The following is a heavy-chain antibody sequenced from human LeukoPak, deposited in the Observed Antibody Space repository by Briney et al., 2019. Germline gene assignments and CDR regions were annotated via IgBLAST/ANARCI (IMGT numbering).Heavy chain of an antibody. D-gene: IGHD1-14*01. V-gene: IGHV4-59*08. J-gene: IGHJ2*01. CDR1: GSSISSYY. CDR2: IYYSGST. CDR3: ARRTPLHVRTPREPNWYFDL. Sequence: PSETLSLTCTVSGSSISSYYWSWIRQPPGKGLEWIGYIYYSGSTNYNPSLKSRVTISVDTSKNQFSLKLSSVTAADTAVYYCARRTPLHVRTPREPNWYFDLWGRGTLVTVSS.